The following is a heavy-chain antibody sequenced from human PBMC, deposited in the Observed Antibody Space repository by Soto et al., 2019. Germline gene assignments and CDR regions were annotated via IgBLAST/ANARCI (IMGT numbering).Heavy chain of an antibody. CDR2: IKQDGSER. CDR3: ARVAYGTRWTLDY. V-gene: IGHV3-7*01. CDR1: TFTFGSYW. D-gene: IGHD6-19*01. Sequence: GGSLRLSCSASTFTFGSYWMSWVRQAPGKGLEWVANIKQDGSERYYVDSVKGRFTVSRDNAKNSLYLQMNSLRAGDMAVYFCARVAYGTRWTLDYWGPGARVTVSS. J-gene: IGHJ4*01.